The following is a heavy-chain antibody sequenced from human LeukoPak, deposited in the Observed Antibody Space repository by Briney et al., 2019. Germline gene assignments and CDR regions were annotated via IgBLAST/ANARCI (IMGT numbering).Heavy chain of an antibody. D-gene: IGHD6-13*01. CDR3: ARDHSSSWYFDY. J-gene: IGHJ4*02. CDR2: INDGNGNT. CDR1: GYTFTIYA. V-gene: IGHV1-3*01. Sequence: ASLKVSSKASGYTFTIYATHWVRQAPGQRLEWMVWINDGNGNTKYSQKLQGRVTITRDTSATTAYMELSSLRSEDTAVYYCARDHSSSWYFDYWGQGTLVTVSS.